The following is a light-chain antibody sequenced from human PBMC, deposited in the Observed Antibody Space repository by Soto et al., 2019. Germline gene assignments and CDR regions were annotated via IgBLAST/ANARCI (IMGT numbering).Light chain of an antibody. V-gene: IGLV2-8*01. CDR1: SSDVGNYVY. Sequence: QSVLTQPLSASGSPGQSVTISCTGTSSDVGNYVYVSWYQQRPGKAPRLMIYGVNKRPPGVPDRFSGSKSGNTASLTVSGLHAEDEADYYCCSYGGTFYVFGTGTKVTVL. CDR2: GVN. CDR3: CSYGGTFYV. J-gene: IGLJ1*01.